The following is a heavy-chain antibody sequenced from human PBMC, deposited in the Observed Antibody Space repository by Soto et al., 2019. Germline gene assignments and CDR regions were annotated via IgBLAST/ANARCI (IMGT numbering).Heavy chain of an antibody. Sequence: QVQLVQSGAEVKKPGASVKVSCTASGYTFTHYAINWVRHATGQRLEWMGFINAGSGNTKYSQTFQGRLTFTKDTSASTAYMDLSSLRSEDTAIYYCARGLAGDGAWGQGTLVTVSS. CDR3: ARGLAGDGA. CDR2: INAGSGNT. CDR1: GYTFTHYA. V-gene: IGHV1-3*01. J-gene: IGHJ5*02. D-gene: IGHD2-15*01.